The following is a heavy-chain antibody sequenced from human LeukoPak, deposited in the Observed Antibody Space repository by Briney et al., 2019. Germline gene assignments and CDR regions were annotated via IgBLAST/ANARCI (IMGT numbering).Heavy chain of an antibody. D-gene: IGHD5-18*01. Sequence: PSETLSLTCTVSGGSISSYYWSWIRQPPGKGLEWIGYIYYSGSTNYNPSLKSRVTVSVDTSKNQFSLKLSSVTAADTAVYYCAGGGFSYGYPKWGQGTLVTVSS. J-gene: IGHJ4*02. CDR1: GGSISSYY. CDR2: IYYSGST. CDR3: AGGGFSYGYPK. V-gene: IGHV4-59*01.